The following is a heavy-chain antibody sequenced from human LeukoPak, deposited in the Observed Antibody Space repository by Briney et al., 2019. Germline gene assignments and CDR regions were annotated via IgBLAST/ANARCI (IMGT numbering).Heavy chain of an antibody. CDR2: INHSGST. Sequence: SETLSLTCAVYGGSFSGYYWSWIRQPPGKGLEWIGEINHSGSTNYNPSLKSRVTISVDTSKNQFSLKLSSVTAADTAVYYCARHQWFGDPPGYWGQGTLVTVSS. CDR1: GGSFSGYY. D-gene: IGHD3-10*01. J-gene: IGHJ4*02. V-gene: IGHV4-34*01. CDR3: ARHQWFGDPPGY.